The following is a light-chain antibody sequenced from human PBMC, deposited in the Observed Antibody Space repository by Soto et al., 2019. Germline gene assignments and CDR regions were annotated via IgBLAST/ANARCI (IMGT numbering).Light chain of an antibody. CDR1: QSVSSN. Sequence: EIVMTQSPATLSVSPGERATLSCRASQSVSSNLAWYQQKPGQAPRLLIYGASTRATGIPARFSGSGSGTEFTLTIGSLLSEDLAVYYCQQYNKFPSLTFGGGTKVEIQ. J-gene: IGKJ4*01. V-gene: IGKV3-15*01. CDR2: GAS. CDR3: QQYNKFPSLT.